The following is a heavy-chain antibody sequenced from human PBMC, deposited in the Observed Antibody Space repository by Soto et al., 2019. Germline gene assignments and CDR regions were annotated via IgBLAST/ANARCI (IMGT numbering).Heavy chain of an antibody. CDR3: ARAQTIFGIITVFDY. J-gene: IGHJ4*02. D-gene: IGHD3-3*01. V-gene: IGHV4-59*12. CDR2: IYYSGST. Sequence: SETLSLTCTVSGGSISSYYWSWIRQPPGKGLEWIGYIYYSGSTNYNPSLKSRVTISVDTSKNQFSLKLTSVTAADTAVYFCARAQTIFGIITVFDYWGQGTLVTVSS. CDR1: GGSISSYY.